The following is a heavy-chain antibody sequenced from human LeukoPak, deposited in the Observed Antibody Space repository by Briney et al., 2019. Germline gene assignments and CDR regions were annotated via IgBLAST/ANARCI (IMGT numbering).Heavy chain of an antibody. V-gene: IGHV4-30-4*01. CDR1: GGSISSGDYY. CDR3: ARLGPAAGTSFDY. J-gene: IGHJ4*02. D-gene: IGHD6-13*01. CDR2: IYYSGST. Sequence: SETLSLTCTVSGGSISSGDYYWSWIRQPPGKGLEWIGYIYYSGSTYYNPSLKSRVTISVDTSKNQISLKLSSVTAADTAVYYCARLGPAAGTSFDYWGQGTLVTVSS.